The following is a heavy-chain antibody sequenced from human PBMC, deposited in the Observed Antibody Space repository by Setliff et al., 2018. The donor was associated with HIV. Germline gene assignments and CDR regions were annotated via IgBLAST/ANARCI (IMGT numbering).Heavy chain of an antibody. Sequence: SVKVSCKASGGTFSSYAINWVRQAPGQGLEWMGEIIPVLAIAKYAQKFQGRVTITADESTSTAYMELSSLRSDDTAVYYCARGGGYWFYNYGIDVWGQGTTVTVSS. V-gene: IGHV1-69*10. CDR3: ARGGGYWFYNYGIDV. CDR1: GGTFSSYA. CDR2: IIPVLAIA. D-gene: IGHD2-8*02. J-gene: IGHJ6*02.